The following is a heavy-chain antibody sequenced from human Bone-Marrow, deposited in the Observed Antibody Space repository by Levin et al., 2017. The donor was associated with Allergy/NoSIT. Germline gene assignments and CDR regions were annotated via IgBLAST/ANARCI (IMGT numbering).Heavy chain of an antibody. CDR3: ARSMATITASYYFDY. Sequence: GGSLRLSCAASGFTFSDYYMSWIRQAPGKGLEWVSYISSSGSTIYYADSVKGRFTISRDNAKNSLYLQMNSLRAEDTAVYYCARSMATITASYYFDYWGQGTLVTVSS. D-gene: IGHD5-24*01. J-gene: IGHJ4*02. CDR2: ISSSGSTI. CDR1: GFTFSDYY. V-gene: IGHV3-11*01.